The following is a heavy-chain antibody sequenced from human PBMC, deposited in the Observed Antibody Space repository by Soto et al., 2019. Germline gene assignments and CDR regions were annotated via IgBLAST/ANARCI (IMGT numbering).Heavy chain of an antibody. CDR1: GGSISSSSYY. CDR3: ARHRSRTVYYYYYMDV. Sequence: SETLSLTCTVSGGSISSSSYYWGWIRQPPGKGLEWIGSIYYSGSTYYNPSLKSRVTISVDTSKNQFSLKPSSVTAADTAVYYCARHRSRTVYYYYYMDVWGKGTTVTVSS. CDR2: IYYSGST. J-gene: IGHJ6*03. V-gene: IGHV4-39*01. D-gene: IGHD2-21*02.